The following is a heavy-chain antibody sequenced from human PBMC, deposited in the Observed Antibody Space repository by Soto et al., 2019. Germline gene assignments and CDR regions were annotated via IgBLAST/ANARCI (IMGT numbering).Heavy chain of an antibody. D-gene: IGHD3-16*01. J-gene: IGHJ3*02. CDR1: GGTFSSYT. CDR2: IIPILGIA. V-gene: IGHV1-69*02. Sequence: QVQLVQSGAEVKKPGSSVKVSCKASGGTFSSYTISWVRQAPGQGLEWMGRIIPILGIANYAQKFQGRVTITANNSTSTAYMELSSLRSEDTAVYFCASGLGSGAFDIWGQGTMVPVSS. CDR3: ASGLGSGAFDI.